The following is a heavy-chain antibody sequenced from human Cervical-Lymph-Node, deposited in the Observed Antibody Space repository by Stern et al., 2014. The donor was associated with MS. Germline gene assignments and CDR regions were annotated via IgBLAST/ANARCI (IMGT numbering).Heavy chain of an antibody. V-gene: IGHV1-69*01. CDR2: IIPIFGTA. Sequence: QVQLVESGAEVKKPGSSVKVSCKASGGTFSSYAISWVRQAPGQGLEWMGGIIPIFGTANYAQKFQGRVTITADESTSTAYMELSSLRSEDTAVYYCAREIVVVAATTYYYYGMDVWGQGTTVTVSS. J-gene: IGHJ6*02. D-gene: IGHD2-15*01. CDR3: AREIVVVAATTYYYYGMDV. CDR1: GGTFSSYA.